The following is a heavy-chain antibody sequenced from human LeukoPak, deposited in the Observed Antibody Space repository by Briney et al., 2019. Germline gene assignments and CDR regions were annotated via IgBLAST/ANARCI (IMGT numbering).Heavy chain of an antibody. Sequence: ETLSLTCAVYGGSFSGYYWSWIRQPPGKGLEWIGEINHSGSTNYNPSLKSRVTISVDTSKNQFSLKLSSVTAADTAVYYCARGTHVIPHDYWGQGTLVTVSS. V-gene: IGHV4-34*01. J-gene: IGHJ4*02. CDR1: GGSFSGYY. CDR3: ARGTHVIPHDY. CDR2: INHSGST.